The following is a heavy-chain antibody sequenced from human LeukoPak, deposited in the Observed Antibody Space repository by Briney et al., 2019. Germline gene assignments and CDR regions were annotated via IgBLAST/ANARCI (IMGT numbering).Heavy chain of an antibody. D-gene: IGHD4-17*01. Sequence: PGRSLRLSCAASGFTFGDYAMHWVRQAPGKGLEWVSGILWNSGVRGYADSVKGRFTISRDNSKNTLYLQMNSLRAEDTAVYYCAQVGRDYGDLYYYYYYMDVWGKGTTVTVSS. CDR1: GFTFGDYA. V-gene: IGHV3-9*01. CDR2: ILWNSGVR. J-gene: IGHJ6*03. CDR3: AQVGRDYGDLYYYYYYMDV.